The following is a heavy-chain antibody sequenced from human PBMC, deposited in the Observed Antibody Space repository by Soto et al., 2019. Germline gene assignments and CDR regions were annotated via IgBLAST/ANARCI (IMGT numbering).Heavy chain of an antibody. CDR2: IYYSGST. Sequence: QVQLQESGPGLVRPSQTLSLTCTVSGGSINSGDYYWSWIRQPPGKGLEWIGYIYYSGSTYYNPSLKSRITISVDTSKNQFSLKLSSVTXAXXXXXXXXXXXXXXXXXXXXXXVFDXWGQGTMVTVSS. CDR1: GGSINSGDYY. CDR3: XXXXXXXXXXXXXXXVFDX. J-gene: IGHJ3*02. V-gene: IGHV4-30-4*01.